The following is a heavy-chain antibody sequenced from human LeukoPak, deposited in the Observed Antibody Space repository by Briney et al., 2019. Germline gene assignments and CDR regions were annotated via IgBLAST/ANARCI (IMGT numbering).Heavy chain of an antibody. D-gene: IGHD3-3*02. V-gene: IGHV4-39*07. J-gene: IGHJ6*02. CDR2: IYYSGST. Sequence: SETLSLTCTVSGGSISSGSSYWGWIRQPPGKGLEWIGNIYYSGSTYDSPSLTSRVTISVDTSKNQFSLKLSSVTAADTAVYYCARAHFIASYYYGVDVWGQGTTVTVSS. CDR3: ARAHFIASYYYGVDV. CDR1: GGSISSGSSY.